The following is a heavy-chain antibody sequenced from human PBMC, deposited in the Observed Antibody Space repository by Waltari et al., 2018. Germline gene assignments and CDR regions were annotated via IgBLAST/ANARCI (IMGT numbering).Heavy chain of an antibody. CDR1: GYSYTGYS. CDR2: INPNSGGT. V-gene: IGHV1-2*06. Sequence: VQMVQSGAEVKKTGASVKVSCKASGYSYTGYSMPWVRQAPGQGLEWMGRINPNSGGTNYAQKFHGRVTMTRDTSISTAYIELSRLRSDDTAVYYCARGGLECYAFYIWGQVTMVTVSS. D-gene: IGHD3-3*01. CDR3: ARGGLECYAFYI. J-gene: IGHJ3*02.